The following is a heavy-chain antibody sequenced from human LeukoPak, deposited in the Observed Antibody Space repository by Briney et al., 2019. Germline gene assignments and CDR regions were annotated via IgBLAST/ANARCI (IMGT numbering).Heavy chain of an antibody. CDR2: ISGSGGST. Sequence: PGGSLRLSCAASGFTFSGSAMHWVRQAPGKGLEWVSAISGSGGSTYYADSVKGRFTISRDNSKNTLYLQMNSLRAEDTAVYYCAKQIVVITQAWFDPWGQGTLVTVSS. V-gene: IGHV3-23*01. J-gene: IGHJ5*02. CDR3: AKQIVVITQAWFDP. D-gene: IGHD3-22*01. CDR1: GFTFSGSA.